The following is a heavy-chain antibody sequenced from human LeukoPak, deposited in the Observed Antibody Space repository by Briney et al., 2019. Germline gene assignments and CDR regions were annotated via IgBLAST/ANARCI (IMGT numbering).Heavy chain of an antibody. J-gene: IGHJ4*02. CDR2: INWSGGST. V-gene: IGHV3-20*04. D-gene: IGHD2-2*01. Sequence: GGSLRLSCTASGFAFDEHGMSWVRQVPGKGPEWVSGINWSGGSTGYADPLRGRFTISRDNAKNSLYLQMDSLRAEDTALYYCARAPITSPFYFDYWGQGTLVTVSS. CDR1: GFAFDEHG. CDR3: ARAPITSPFYFDY.